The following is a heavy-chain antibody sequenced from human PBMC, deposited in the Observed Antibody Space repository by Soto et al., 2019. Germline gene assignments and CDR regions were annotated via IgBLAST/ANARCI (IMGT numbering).Heavy chain of an antibody. CDR3: ARGGMVRGVPIDY. V-gene: IGHV3-48*01. CDR2: ISSSSSTI. D-gene: IGHD3-10*01. Sequence: GSLRLSCAASGFTFSSYSMNWVRQAPGKGLEWVSYISSSSSTIYYADSVKGRFTISRDNAKNSLYLQMNSLRAEDTAVYYCARGGMVRGVPIDYWGQGTLVTVSS. CDR1: GFTFSSYS. J-gene: IGHJ4*02.